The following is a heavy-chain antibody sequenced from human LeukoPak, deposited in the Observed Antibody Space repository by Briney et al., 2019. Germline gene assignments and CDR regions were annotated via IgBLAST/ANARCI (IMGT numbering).Heavy chain of an antibody. V-gene: IGHV4-59*01. CDR2: IYYSGST. CDR1: GGSISSYY. Sequence: PSETLSLTCTVSGGSISSYYCCWIRQPPGKGLEWIGYIYYSGSTNYNPSLKSRVTISVDTSKNQFSLKLSSVTAADTAVYYCARLLILYSWVSNDAFDIWGQGTMVTVSS. CDR3: ARLLILYSWVSNDAFDI. J-gene: IGHJ3*02. D-gene: IGHD3-3*02.